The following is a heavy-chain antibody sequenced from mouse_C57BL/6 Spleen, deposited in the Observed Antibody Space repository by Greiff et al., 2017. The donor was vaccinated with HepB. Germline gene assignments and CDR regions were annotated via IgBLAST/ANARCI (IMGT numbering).Heavy chain of an antibody. J-gene: IGHJ3*01. V-gene: IGHV14-3*01. CDR3: ARPYYYGSSQFAY. CDR2: IDPANGNT. D-gene: IGHD1-1*01. Sequence: VQLQQSVAELVRPGASVKLSCTASGFNIKNTYIHWVKQRPEQGLEWIGRIDPANGNTKYAPKFQGKATITADTSSNTAYLQLSSLTSEDTAIYYCARPYYYGSSQFAYWGQGTLVTVSA. CDR1: GFNIKNTY.